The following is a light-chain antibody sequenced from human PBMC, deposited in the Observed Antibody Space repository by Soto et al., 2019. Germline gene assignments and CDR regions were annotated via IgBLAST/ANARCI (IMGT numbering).Light chain of an antibody. J-gene: IGKJ4*01. Sequence: EIVLTQSPGTLSLSPGERATLTCRASQSVGINLAWYQQTPGQAPRILIYGASTRATGVPARFSGSASGTDFALTITRLQAEDFATYYCQQLRMYPSTFGGGTKVDIK. CDR2: GAS. CDR3: QQLRMYPST. V-gene: IGKV3-15*01. CDR1: QSVGIN.